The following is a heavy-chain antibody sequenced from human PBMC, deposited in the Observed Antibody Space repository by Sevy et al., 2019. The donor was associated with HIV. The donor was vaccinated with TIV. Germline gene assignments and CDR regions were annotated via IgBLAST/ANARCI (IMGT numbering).Heavy chain of an antibody. Sequence: GGSLSLSCAASGFTFSIYTMNWVRQAPGKGLEWVSSISSSSSYIYYTDSVKGRFSISRDNAKNALFLQMNSLRAEDTAVYYCARSLGNYYGSGTYQEDWFDPWGQGTLVTVSS. CDR2: ISSSSSYI. J-gene: IGHJ5*02. V-gene: IGHV3-21*01. D-gene: IGHD3-10*01. CDR1: GFTFSIYT. CDR3: ARSLGNYYGSGTYQEDWFDP.